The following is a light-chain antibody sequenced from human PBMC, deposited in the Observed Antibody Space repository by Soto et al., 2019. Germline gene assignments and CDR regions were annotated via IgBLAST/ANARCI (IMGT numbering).Light chain of an antibody. CDR3: QQYNNWLIT. CDR2: GAS. V-gene: IGKV3-15*01. Sequence: EIVLTQSPGTLSLSPGERATLSCRASQSVSRNYLAWYQQKPGQAPRLLINGASTRATGIPARFSGSGSGTEFTLTISSLQSEDFAVYYCQQYNNWLITFGQGTRLEIK. CDR1: QSVSRN. J-gene: IGKJ5*01.